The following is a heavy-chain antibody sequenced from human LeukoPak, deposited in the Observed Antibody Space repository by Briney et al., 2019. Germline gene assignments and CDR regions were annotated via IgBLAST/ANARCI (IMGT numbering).Heavy chain of an antibody. V-gene: IGHV3-15*01. CDR1: GFTVSSNY. CDR2: IKSKTDGGTT. Sequence: PGGSLRLSCVASGFTVSSNYMSWVRQAPGKGLEWVGRIKSKTDGGTTDYAAPVNGRFTISRDDSKNTLYLQMNSLRTEDTAVYYCTTRMSSGYPPDYWGQGTLVTVSS. CDR3: TTRMSSGYPPDY. D-gene: IGHD3-22*01. J-gene: IGHJ4*02.